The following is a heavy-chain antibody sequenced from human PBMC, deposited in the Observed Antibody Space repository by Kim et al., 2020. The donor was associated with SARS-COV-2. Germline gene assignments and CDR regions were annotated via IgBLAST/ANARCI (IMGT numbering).Heavy chain of an antibody. CDR3: AKDITYAFDI. Sequence: NKYYADAVYGDFTMTRDNSKNTLHMQMDSVRSEYTAVYYCAKDITYAFDIWGQGTMVTVSS. V-gene: IGHV3-33*06. CDR2: NK. D-gene: IGHD3-10*01. J-gene: IGHJ3*02.